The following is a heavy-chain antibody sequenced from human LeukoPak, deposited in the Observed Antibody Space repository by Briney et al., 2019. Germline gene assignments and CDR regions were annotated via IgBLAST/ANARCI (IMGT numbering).Heavy chain of an antibody. V-gene: IGHV4-59*01. CDR1: GGSISSYY. CDR3: ARDLAGPFDY. D-gene: IGHD1-1*01. Sequence: SETLSLTCTVSGGSISSYYWSWIRQPPGKGLEWIGYVYYSGSTNYNPSLKSRVTISVDTSKNQFSLKLSSVTAADTAVYYCARDLAGPFDYWGQGTLVTVSS. CDR2: VYYSGST. J-gene: IGHJ4*02.